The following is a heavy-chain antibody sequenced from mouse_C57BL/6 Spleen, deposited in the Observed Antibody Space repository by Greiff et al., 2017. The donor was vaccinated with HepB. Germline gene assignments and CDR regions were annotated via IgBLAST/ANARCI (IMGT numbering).Heavy chain of an antibody. CDR3: ARSHDYGGAMDY. J-gene: IGHJ4*01. CDR2: INPSSGYT. V-gene: IGHV1-4*01. Sequence: VKLLESGAELARPGASVKMSCKASGYTFTSYTMHWVKQRPGQGLEWIGYINPSSGYTKYNQKFKDKATLTADKSSSTAYMQLSSLTSEDSAVYYCARSHDYGGAMDYWGQGTSVTVSS. CDR1: GYTFTSYT. D-gene: IGHD2-4*01.